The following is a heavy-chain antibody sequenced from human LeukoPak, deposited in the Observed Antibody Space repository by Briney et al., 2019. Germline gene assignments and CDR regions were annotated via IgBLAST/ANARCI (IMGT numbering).Heavy chain of an antibody. V-gene: IGHV1-2*02. CDR3: ARDLAPYGGYSIPAY. CDR1: GYTFTGYY. J-gene: IGHJ4*02. CDR2: INPDTGDT. Sequence: ASMKVSCKASGYTFTGYYIHWLRQAPGQGLEWVGWINPDTGDTRFAERFPGRVTLTRDTSLSRVYMELDSLTSDDSAVYFCARDLAPYGGYSIPAYWGQGTLVTVSS. D-gene: IGHD4-23*01.